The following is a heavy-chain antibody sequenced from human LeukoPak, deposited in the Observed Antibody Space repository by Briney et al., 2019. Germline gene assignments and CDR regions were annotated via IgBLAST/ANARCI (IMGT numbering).Heavy chain of an antibody. D-gene: IGHD6-6*01. V-gene: IGHV3-7*04. CDR2: IKEDGSEK. J-gene: IGHJ6*03. CDR3: ARGKAALMDV. CDR1: RFTFSNYW. Sequence: HPGGSLRLSCAASRFTFSNYWMNWVRQAPGKGLEWVANIKEDGSEKYYVGSVRGRFTISRDNAKNSLYLQMNSLGGDDTALYYCARGKAALMDVWGKGTTVTVSS.